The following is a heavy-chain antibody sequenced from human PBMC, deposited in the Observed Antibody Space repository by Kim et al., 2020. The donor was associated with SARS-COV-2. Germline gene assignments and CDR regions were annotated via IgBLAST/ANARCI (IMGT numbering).Heavy chain of an antibody. CDR1: GGSISSYY. Sequence: SENLSLTCTVSGGSISSYYWSWIRQPPGKGLEWIGYIYYSGSTNYNPSLKSRVTISVDTSKNQFSLKLSSVTAADTAVYYCARQAGRGFAWFDPWGQGTLVTVSS. J-gene: IGHJ5*02. V-gene: IGHV4-59*08. D-gene: IGHD3-10*01. CDR3: ARQAGRGFAWFDP. CDR2: IYYSGST.